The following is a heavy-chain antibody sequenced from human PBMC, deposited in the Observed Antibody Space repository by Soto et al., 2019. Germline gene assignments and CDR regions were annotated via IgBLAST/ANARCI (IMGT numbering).Heavy chain of an antibody. V-gene: IGHV1-3*01. CDR1: GYAFSSYA. D-gene: IGHD6-19*01. CDR2: INAANGNV. Sequence: ASVKVSCKASGYAFSSYALHWVRQAPGQRLEWMGWINAANGNVKYSQKFQGRVTITRDTSASTAYMELSSLRSEDTAVYYCARAVGQFDPWGQGTLVTVSS. J-gene: IGHJ5*02. CDR3: ARAVGQFDP.